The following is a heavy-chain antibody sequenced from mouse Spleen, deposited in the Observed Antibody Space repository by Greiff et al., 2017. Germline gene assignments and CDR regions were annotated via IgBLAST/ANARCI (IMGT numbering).Heavy chain of an antibody. CDR3: TRYPLNYGNFDY. CDR1: GYTFTDYE. J-gene: IGHJ2*01. CDR2: IDPETGGT. V-gene: IGHV1-15*01. Sequence: VKLVESGAELVRPGASVTLSCKASGYTFTDYEMHWVKQTPVHGLEWIGAIDPETGGTAYNQKFKGKAILTADKSSSTAYMELRSLTSEDSAVYYCTRYPLNYGNFDYWGQGTTLTVSS. D-gene: IGHD2-1*01.